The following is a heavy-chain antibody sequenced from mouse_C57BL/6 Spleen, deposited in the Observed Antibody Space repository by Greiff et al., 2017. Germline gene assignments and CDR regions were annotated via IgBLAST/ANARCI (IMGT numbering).Heavy chain of an antibody. CDR1: GYTFTSYW. Sequence: VQLQQSGTVLARPGASVKMSCKTSGYTFTSYWMHWVKQRPGQGLGWIGAIYPGNSDTSYNQKFKGKAKLTSVTSASTAYMELSSLTNEDSAVYYCTRDYGSSYGFAYWGQGTLVTVSA. CDR3: TRDYGSSYGFAY. CDR2: IYPGNSDT. J-gene: IGHJ3*01. D-gene: IGHD1-1*01. V-gene: IGHV1-5*01.